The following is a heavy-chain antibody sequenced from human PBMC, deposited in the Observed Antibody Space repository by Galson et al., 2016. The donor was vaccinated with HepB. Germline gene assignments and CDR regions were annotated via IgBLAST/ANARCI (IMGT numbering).Heavy chain of an antibody. Sequence: SLRLSCAASGFTSSSYAMSWVRQAPGKGLEWVSTISGSGYNTYYADSVNGRFTISRDNSKNTLYLQMNSLRAEDTAVYYCAKSQPGYSSGWYTLPIDAFDIWGQGTMVTVSS. CDR1: GFTSSSYA. CDR3: AKSQPGYSSGWYTLPIDAFDI. D-gene: IGHD6-19*01. V-gene: IGHV3-23*01. J-gene: IGHJ3*02. CDR2: ISGSGYNT.